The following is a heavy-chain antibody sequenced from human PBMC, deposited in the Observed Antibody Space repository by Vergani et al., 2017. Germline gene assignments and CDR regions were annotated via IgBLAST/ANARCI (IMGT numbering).Heavy chain of an antibody. J-gene: IGHJ6*02. CDR2: IIPILGIA. D-gene: IGHD6-19*01. V-gene: IGHV1-69*04. CDR3: ARVAVAGGYYGMDV. CDR1: GGTFSSYA. Sequence: QVQLVQSGAEVKKPGSSVKVSCKASGGTFSSYAISWVRQAPGQGLEWMGRIIPILGIANYAQKFQGRVTITADKSTSTAYMELSSLRSEDTAVYYCARVAVAGGYYGMDVWGQGTTVTVSS.